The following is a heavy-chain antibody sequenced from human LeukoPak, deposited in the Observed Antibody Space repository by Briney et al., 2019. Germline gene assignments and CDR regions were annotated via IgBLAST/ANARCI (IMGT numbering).Heavy chain of an antibody. J-gene: IGHJ6*02. D-gene: IGHD3-9*01. V-gene: IGHV3-23*01. Sequence: GGSLRLSCAASGFTFSSYAMSWVRQAPGKGLEWVSGNSGSGGGTYYADSVKGRFTLSRDNSKNTLHLQMSSLRAEDTAVYYCARQNYDILTGYDYYGMDVWGQGTTVTVSS. CDR3: ARQNYDILTGYDYYGMDV. CDR1: GFTFSSYA. CDR2: NSGSGGGT.